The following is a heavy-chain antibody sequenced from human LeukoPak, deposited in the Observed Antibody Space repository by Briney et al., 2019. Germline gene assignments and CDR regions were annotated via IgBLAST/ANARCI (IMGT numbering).Heavy chain of an antibody. J-gene: IGHJ4*02. Sequence: SETLSLTCTVSGDSISSYYWSWIRQPPGKGLEWIGYLYYSGSTNYNPSLKSRVTISVDTSKNQFSLKLSSVTAADTAVYYCAGTYYYDSSGYYHYSLWGQGTLVTVSS. CDR2: LYYSGST. V-gene: IGHV4-59*01. D-gene: IGHD3-22*01. CDR1: GDSISSYY. CDR3: AGTYYYDSSGYYHYSL.